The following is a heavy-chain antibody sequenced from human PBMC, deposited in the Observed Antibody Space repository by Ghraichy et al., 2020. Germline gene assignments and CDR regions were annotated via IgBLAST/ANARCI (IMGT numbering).Heavy chain of an antibody. CDR2: ISSSSSYI. J-gene: IGHJ5*02. CDR1: GFTFSSYS. CDR3: ARDGETYYYGSGSNNNWFDP. Sequence: GGSLRLSCAASGFTFSSYSMNWVRQAPGKGLEWVSSISSSSSYIYYADSVKGRFTISRDNAKNSLYLQMNSLRAEDTAVYYCARDGETYYYGSGSNNNWFDPWCKGALVAVS. V-gene: IGHV3-21*01. D-gene: IGHD3-10*01.